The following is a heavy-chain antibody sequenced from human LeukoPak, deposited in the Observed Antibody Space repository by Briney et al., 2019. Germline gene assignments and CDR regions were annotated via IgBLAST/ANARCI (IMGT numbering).Heavy chain of an antibody. CDR3: ARVQNEWQLLPGFDY. CDR1: GFTVDSHY. D-gene: IGHD1-26*01. V-gene: IGHV3-66*03. Sequence: GGSLRLSCAASGFTVDSHYMSWVRQAPGKGLEWVSLISSYGNTYYADSVKGRFTIARDNAKNTVYLQMNSLRAEDTAVYYCARVQNEWQLLPGFDYWGQGTLVTVSS. CDR2: ISSYGNT. J-gene: IGHJ4*02.